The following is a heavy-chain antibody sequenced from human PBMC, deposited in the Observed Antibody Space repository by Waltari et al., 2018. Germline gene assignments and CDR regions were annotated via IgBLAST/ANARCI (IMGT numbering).Heavy chain of an antibody. CDR1: GFTFSSYG. CDR2: RWYDGSNK. J-gene: IGHJ4*02. D-gene: IGHD3-10*01. V-gene: IGHV3-33*01. Sequence: QVQLVESGGGVVQPGRSLRLSCAASGFTFSSYGMHWVRQDPGKGLEWVAVRWYDGSNKYYADAVKGRFTISRDNSKNTLYLQMNSLRAEDTAVYYCARDRRLLWFGELPGYWGQGTLVTVSS. CDR3: ARDRRLLWFGELPGY.